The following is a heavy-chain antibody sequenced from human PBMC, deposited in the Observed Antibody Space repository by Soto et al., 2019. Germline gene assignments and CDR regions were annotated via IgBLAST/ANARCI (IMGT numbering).Heavy chain of an antibody. CDR3: ARDSAGYEVYHGMDV. CDR1: GFAFGDYY. V-gene: IGHV3-11*06. J-gene: IGHJ6*02. CDR2: IKISTSYK. Sequence: PGGSLRLSCAASGFAFGDYYMIWVRQAPGKGLEWVSSIKISTSYKNYVDSVKGRFTISRDNAKNSLYLQMNSLRAEDTAVYYCARDSAGYEVYHGMDVWGHGTTVTVSS. D-gene: IGHD1-1*01.